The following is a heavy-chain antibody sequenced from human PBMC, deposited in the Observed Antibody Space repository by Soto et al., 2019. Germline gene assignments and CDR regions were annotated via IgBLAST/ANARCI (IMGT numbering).Heavy chain of an antibody. CDR3: AALQGSRELPGTAILRYDY. CDR2: IVVGSGNT. Sequence: SVKVSCKASGFTFTSSAVQWVRQARGQRLEWIGWIVVGSGNTNYAQKFQERVTITRDMSTSTAYMELSSLRSEDTAVYYCAALQGSRELPGTAILRYDYWGQGTLVTVSS. CDR1: GFTFTSSA. J-gene: IGHJ4*02. D-gene: IGHD1-26*01. V-gene: IGHV1-58*01.